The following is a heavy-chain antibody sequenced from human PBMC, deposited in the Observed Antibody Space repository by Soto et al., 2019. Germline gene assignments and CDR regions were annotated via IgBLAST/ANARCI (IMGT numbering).Heavy chain of an antibody. CDR1: GGSFSGYF. CDR3: ASSKYDVVAGSVWFDP. V-gene: IGHV4-34*01. CDR2: MYHSGNT. Sequence: SETLSLTCAVYGGSFSGYFWNWIRQPPGQGLEWIGYMYHSGNTYYNPSLKGRVTISLDHSRNQFSLRLNSVTAADTAVYFCASSKYDVVAGSVWFDPWGQGTLVTVSS. J-gene: IGHJ5*02. D-gene: IGHD2-21*01.